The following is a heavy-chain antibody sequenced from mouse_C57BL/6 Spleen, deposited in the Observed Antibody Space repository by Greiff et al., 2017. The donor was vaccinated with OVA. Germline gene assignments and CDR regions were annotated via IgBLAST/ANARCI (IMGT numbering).Heavy chain of an antibody. CDR3: VRNPYYGSRGYFDV. V-gene: IGHV1-18*01. Sequence: EVQLQQSGPELVKPGASVKIPCKASGYTFTDYNMDWVKQSHGKSLEWIGDINPNNGGTIYNQKFKGKATLTVDKSSSTAYMELRSLTSEDTAVYYCVRNPYYGSRGYFDVWGTGTTVTVSS. J-gene: IGHJ1*03. CDR2: INPNNGGT. D-gene: IGHD1-1*01. CDR1: GYTFTDYN.